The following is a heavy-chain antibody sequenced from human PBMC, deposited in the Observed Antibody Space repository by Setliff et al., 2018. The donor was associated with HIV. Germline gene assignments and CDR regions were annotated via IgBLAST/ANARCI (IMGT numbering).Heavy chain of an antibody. D-gene: IGHD4-4*01. CDR1: GFTFPDSA. CDR3: ASFPTITASQDVFDI. J-gene: IGHJ3*02. Sequence: GGSLRLSCAASGFTFPDSAMTWVRQAPGKGLEWVSSISSSSSFIYYADSVRGRFTVSRDNAKNSLYLQMISLRVEDTAIYYCASFPTITASQDVFDIWGHGTMVTVSS. V-gene: IGHV3-21*01. CDR2: ISSSSSFI.